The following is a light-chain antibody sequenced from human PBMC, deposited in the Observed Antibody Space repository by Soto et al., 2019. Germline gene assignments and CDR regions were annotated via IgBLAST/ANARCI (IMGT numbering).Light chain of an antibody. CDR2: END. J-gene: IGLJ1*01. CDR3: GTWDSSLSILV. V-gene: IGLV1-51*02. CDR1: SSNIGSYY. Sequence: QSVLTQPPSVSAAPGQKVTMSCSGGSSNIGSYYVSWHQQLPGTAPKLLIYENDKRPSGIPDRFSGSKSGTSATLGITGLQTGDEADYYCGTWDSSLSILVFGTGTKLTVL.